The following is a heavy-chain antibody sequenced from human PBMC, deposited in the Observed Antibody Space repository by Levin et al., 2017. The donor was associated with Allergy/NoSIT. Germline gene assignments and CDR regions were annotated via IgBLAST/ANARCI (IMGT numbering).Heavy chain of an antibody. CDR2: IFYTGST. V-gene: IGHV4-59*13. J-gene: IGHJ4*02. CDR3: TRATSAPSYFDS. Sequence: SQTLSLTCSVSGASISDYYWNWIRLSPGKGLEWIGYIFYTGSTNKNPSLKSRVTMSMDTSKNQISLRVNSVTAADTAVYYCTRATSAPSYFDSWGQGTLVTVAS. CDR1: GASISDYY.